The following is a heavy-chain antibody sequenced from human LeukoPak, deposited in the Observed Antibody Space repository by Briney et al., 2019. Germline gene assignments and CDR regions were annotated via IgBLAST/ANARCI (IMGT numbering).Heavy chain of an antibody. Sequence: GGSLRLSCAASGFTFSDYYMSWIRQAPGKGLEWVSYISSSGSTIYYADSVKGRFTISRDNSKNTLYLQMNSLRAEDTAVYYCAKASRISSGYDFDYWGQGTLVTVSS. CDR3: AKASRISSGYDFDY. J-gene: IGHJ4*02. CDR2: ISSSGSTI. D-gene: IGHD3-22*01. CDR1: GFTFSDYY. V-gene: IGHV3-11*01.